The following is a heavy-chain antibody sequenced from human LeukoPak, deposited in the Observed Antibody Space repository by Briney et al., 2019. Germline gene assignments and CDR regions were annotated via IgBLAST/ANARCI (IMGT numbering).Heavy chain of an antibody. D-gene: IGHD3-3*01. V-gene: IGHV4-39*07. CDR2: IYYSGST. CDR3: ASGYYDFWSGYSGNFDY. CDR1: GGSISSSSYY. J-gene: IGHJ4*02. Sequence: SETLSLTCTVSGGSISSSSYYWGWIRQPPGKGLEWIGRIYYSGSTYYNPSLKSRVTISVDTSKHQFYLKLSSVTAADTAVYYCASGYYDFWSGYSGNFDYWGQGTLVTVSS.